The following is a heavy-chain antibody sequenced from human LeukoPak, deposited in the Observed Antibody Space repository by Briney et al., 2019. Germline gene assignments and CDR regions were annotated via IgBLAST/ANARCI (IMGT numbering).Heavy chain of an antibody. CDR2: INTNTGNP. V-gene: IGHV7-4-1*02. D-gene: IGHD3-10*01. CDR1: GYTFTSYA. Sequence: ASVKVSCKASGYTFTSYAMNWVRQAPGQGLEWMGWINTNTGNPTYAQGFTGRFVFSLDTSVSTAYLQISSLKAEDTAVYYCASPYHYGSGSYSGAFDIWGQGTTVTVSS. CDR3: ASPYHYGSGSYSGAFDI. J-gene: IGHJ3*02.